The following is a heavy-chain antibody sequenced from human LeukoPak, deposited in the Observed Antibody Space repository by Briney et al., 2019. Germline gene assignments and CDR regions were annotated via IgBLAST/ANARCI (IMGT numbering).Heavy chain of an antibody. CDR2: IYSGGST. CDR3: ARDGGWYGNYFDY. J-gene: IGHJ4*02. CDR1: GFTFSNYW. V-gene: IGHV3-53*01. D-gene: IGHD6-19*01. Sequence: GGSLRLSCAASGFTFSNYWLSWVRQAPGKGLEWVSVIYSGGSTYYADSVKGRFTISRDNSKNTLYLQMNSLRAEDTAVYYCARDGGWYGNYFDYWGQGTLVTVSS.